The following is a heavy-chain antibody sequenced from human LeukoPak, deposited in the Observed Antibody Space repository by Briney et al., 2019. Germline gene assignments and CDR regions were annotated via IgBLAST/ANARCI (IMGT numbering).Heavy chain of an antibody. CDR2: IKQDGSER. J-gene: IGHJ4*02. V-gene: IGHV3-7*03. Sequence: GGSLRLSCAASGFTFSSYWMNWVRQAPGKGLEWVANIKQDGSERYYVDSVKGRFTISRDNAKNSLYLQMNSLRAEDTALYYCAKDIGEDGDDHFDYWGQGTLVIVSS. D-gene: IGHD1-1*01. CDR1: GFTFSSYW. CDR3: AKDIGEDGDDHFDY.